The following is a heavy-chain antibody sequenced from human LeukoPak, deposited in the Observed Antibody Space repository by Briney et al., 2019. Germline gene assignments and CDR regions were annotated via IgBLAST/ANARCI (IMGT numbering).Heavy chain of an antibody. CDR3: ARSGWPYYFDY. V-gene: IGHV3-74*01. J-gene: IGHJ4*02. Sequence: TGGSLRLSCAASGFTLSNYWMHWVRHAPGKGLVWVSRLHSDGTSTIYADSVRGRFTISRDNARNTLYLQMNPLRAEDTAVCYCARSGWPYYFDYWGQGTLVTVSS. CDR2: LHSDGTST. CDR1: GFTLSNYW. D-gene: IGHD6-25*01.